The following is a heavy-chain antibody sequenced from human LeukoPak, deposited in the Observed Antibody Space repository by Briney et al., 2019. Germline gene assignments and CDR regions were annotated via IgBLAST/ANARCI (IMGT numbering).Heavy chain of an antibody. CDR3: AGRGYSYGRNYYYYYYMDV. J-gene: IGHJ6*03. CDR2: ISSSSSYI. D-gene: IGHD5-18*01. Sequence: PGGSPRLSCAASGFTFSSYSMNWVRQAPGKGLEWVSSISSSSSYIYYADSVKGRFTISRDNAKNSLYLQMNSLRAEDTAVYYCAGRGYSYGRNYYYYYYMDVWGKGTTVTVSS. V-gene: IGHV3-21*01. CDR1: GFTFSSYS.